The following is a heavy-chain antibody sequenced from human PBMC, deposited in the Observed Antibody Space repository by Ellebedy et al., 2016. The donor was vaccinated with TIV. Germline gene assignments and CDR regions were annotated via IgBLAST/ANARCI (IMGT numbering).Heavy chain of an antibody. CDR2: IDWDDDK. V-gene: IGHV2-70*11. Sequence: SGPTLVKPRQTLTLTCTFSGFSLSTSGMCVSWIRQPPGKALEWLARIDWDDDKYYSTSLKTRLTISKDTSKNQVVLTMTNMDPVDTATYYCARTDYYGSGSLGIDYWGQGTLVTVSS. CDR1: GFSLSTSGMC. CDR3: ARTDYYGSGSLGIDY. D-gene: IGHD3-10*01. J-gene: IGHJ4*02.